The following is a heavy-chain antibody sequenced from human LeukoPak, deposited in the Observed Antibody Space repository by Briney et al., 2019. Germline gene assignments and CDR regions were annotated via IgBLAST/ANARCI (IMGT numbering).Heavy chain of an antibody. V-gene: IGHV3-66*01. CDR3: ARYHYYYGMDV. J-gene: IGHJ6*02. CDR2: IYSGGST. Sequence: GGSLRLSCAASGFTVSSNYMSWVRQAPGKGLEWVSVIYSGGSTYYAYSVKGKFTISRDNSKNTLYLQMNSLRAEDTAVYYCARYHYYYGMDVWGQGTTVTVSS. CDR1: GFTVSSNY.